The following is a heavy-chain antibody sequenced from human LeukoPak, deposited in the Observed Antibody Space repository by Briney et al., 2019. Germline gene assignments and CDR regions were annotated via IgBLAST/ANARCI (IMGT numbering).Heavy chain of an antibody. V-gene: IGHV3-23*01. Sequence: GGTLRLSCVASGFTFSEYGMIWVRQAPGKGLEWVSAISGSGGSTYYTDSVKGRFTISRDNSKNTLYLQINSLRAGDTAVYYCAKDHLPGIVVADRDYWGQGTLVTVSS. J-gene: IGHJ4*02. D-gene: IGHD6-19*01. CDR2: ISGSGGST. CDR3: AKDHLPGIVVADRDY. CDR1: GFTFSEYG.